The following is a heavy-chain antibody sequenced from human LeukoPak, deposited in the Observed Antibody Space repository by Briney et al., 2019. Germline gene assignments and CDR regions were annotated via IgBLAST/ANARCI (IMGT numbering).Heavy chain of an antibody. CDR2: INTNTGNP. CDR1: GYTFTSYA. Sequence: ASVTVSCKASGYTFTSYAMNWVRQAPGQGLEWVGWINTNTGNPTYAQGFTGRFVFSLDPSVSTAYLQISSLKAEDTAGYYCARESNYYGSGSYYTDYWGQGTLVTVSS. D-gene: IGHD3-10*01. V-gene: IGHV7-4-1*02. J-gene: IGHJ4*02. CDR3: ARESNYYGSGSYYTDY.